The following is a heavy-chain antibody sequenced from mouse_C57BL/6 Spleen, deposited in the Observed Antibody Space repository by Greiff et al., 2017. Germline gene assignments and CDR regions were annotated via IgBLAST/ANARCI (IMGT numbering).Heavy chain of an antibody. CDR1: GYAFSSSW. CDR3: AEMYYDYPFDY. D-gene: IGHD2-4*01. J-gene: IGHJ2*01. Sequence: VNLVESGPELVKPGASVKISCKASGYAFSSSWMNWVKQRPGKGLAWIGRIFPGDGDTNYNGKFKGKATLTVDKSSSTAYMQRSSLTSEDSAVYCGAEMYYDYPFDYWGQGTTLTVSS. CDR2: IFPGDGDT. V-gene: IGHV1-82*01.